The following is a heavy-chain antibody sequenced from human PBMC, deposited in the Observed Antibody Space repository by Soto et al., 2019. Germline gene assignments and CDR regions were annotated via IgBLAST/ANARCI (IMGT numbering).Heavy chain of an antibody. CDR2: IYPGDSDT. CDR3: ARQGARSSSSWEYYYYYGMDV. J-gene: IGHJ6*02. D-gene: IGHD6-13*01. Sequence: PGESLKISCKGSGYSFTSYWIGWVRQMPGKGLEWMGIIYPGDSDTRYSPSFQGQVTISADKSISTAYLQWSSLKASDTAMYYCARQGARSSSSWEYYYYYGMDVWGQGTTVTVSS. CDR1: GYSFTSYW. V-gene: IGHV5-51*01.